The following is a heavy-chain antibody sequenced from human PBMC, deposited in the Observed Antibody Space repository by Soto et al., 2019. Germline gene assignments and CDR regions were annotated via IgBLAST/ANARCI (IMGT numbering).Heavy chain of an antibody. V-gene: IGHV3-66*01. J-gene: IGHJ4*02. D-gene: IGHD3-3*01. CDR2: ISSGGST. Sequence: EVQLVESGGGLVQPGGSLRLSCAASGFTVSSFYMTWVRQAPGKGLQWVAVISSGGSTYYADSVKGRFTISRANSKNTLYLEMNSLRAEDTAVYYCARDTFGGAYDFLQGGQGTLVTVSS. CDR1: GFTVSSFY. CDR3: ARDTFGGAYDFLQ.